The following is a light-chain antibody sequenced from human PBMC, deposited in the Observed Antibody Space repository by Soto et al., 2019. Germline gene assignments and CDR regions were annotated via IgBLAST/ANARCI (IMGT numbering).Light chain of an antibody. CDR1: QSVSSNY. Sequence: EIVLTQSPGTLSLSPGERATLSCRASQSVSSNYLAWYQQKPGQAPRLLIYGASSRATGIPDRFSGSGSGTDFTLTISRLEPEDFAVYYCQQYGSTRTFGHGTKGDIK. V-gene: IGKV3-20*01. CDR3: QQYGSTRT. CDR2: GAS. J-gene: IGKJ1*01.